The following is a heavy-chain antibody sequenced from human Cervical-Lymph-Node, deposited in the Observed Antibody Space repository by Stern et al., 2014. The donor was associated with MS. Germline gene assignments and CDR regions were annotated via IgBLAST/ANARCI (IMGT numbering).Heavy chain of an antibody. J-gene: IGHJ5*02. V-gene: IGHV1-69*06. Sequence: QVQLVQSGAEVKKPGSSVKVSCKSSGGISWVRQAPGQGLEWMGGVIPFVGTSKYAQKCQGRVTSTADTSTNTTYLHLSRLTSADTAVYYCARGSGDNWFGPWGQGTLVTVSS. CDR3: ARGSGDNWFGP. D-gene: IGHD3-10*01. CDR1: GG. CDR2: VIPFVGTS.